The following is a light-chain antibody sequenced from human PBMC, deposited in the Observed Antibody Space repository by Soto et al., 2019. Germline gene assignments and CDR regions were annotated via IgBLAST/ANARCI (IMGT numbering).Light chain of an antibody. CDR1: QRVSSY. J-gene: IGKJ1*01. CDR3: QQRSNWPVP. Sequence: EIVLTQSPGTLSLSPGERATLSCRASQRVSSYLAWYQQKPGQAPRLLIYDASTRATGISARFSGSGSGTDFTLTISSLEPEDFAVYYCQQRSNWPVPFGQGNKVEVK. CDR2: DAS. V-gene: IGKV3-11*01.